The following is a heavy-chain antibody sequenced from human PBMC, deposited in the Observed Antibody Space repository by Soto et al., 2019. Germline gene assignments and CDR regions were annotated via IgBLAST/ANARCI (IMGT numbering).Heavy chain of an antibody. CDR3: AKEWSSGMDV. CDR1: GFTFSSYS. Sequence: QSGGSLRLSCSGSGFTFSSYSMSWVRQAPGKGLEWVSSISGSAGTTYYADSVKGHFTISRDNSKSTLYLQMNSLRAEDTAVYYCAKEWSSGMDVWGQGTTVTVSS. J-gene: IGHJ6*02. D-gene: IGHD2-15*01. CDR2: ISGSAGTT. V-gene: IGHV3-23*01.